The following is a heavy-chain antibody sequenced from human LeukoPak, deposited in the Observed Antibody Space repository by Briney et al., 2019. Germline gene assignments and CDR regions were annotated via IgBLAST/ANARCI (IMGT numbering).Heavy chain of an antibody. Sequence: GGSLRPSCAASGFTFSSYGMHWVRQAPGKGLEWVAVIWYDGSNKYYADSVKGRFTISRDNSKNTLYLQMNSLRAEDTAVYYCARERVVTATDAFDIWGQGTMVTVSS. CDR2: IWYDGSNK. V-gene: IGHV3-33*01. D-gene: IGHD2-21*02. CDR3: ARERVVTATDAFDI. CDR1: GFTFSSYG. J-gene: IGHJ3*02.